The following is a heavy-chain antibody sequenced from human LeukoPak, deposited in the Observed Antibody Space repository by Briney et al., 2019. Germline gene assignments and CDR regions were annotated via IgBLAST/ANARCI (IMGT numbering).Heavy chain of an antibody. D-gene: IGHD4-11*01. CDR3: ARDDNYGIFVNVDY. Sequence: ASVKVSCKASGATISSFAISWVRQAPGQGLEWMGGIVPIFGTVNKAQNFQGRVTITADKSTNTAYMELSSLRSDDTAVYYCARDDNYGIFVNVDYWGQGTLVTVSS. V-gene: IGHV1-69*06. CDR1: GATISSFA. J-gene: IGHJ4*02. CDR2: IVPIFGTV.